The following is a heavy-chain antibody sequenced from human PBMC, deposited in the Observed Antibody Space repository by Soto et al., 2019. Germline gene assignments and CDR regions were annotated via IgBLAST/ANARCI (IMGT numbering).Heavy chain of an antibody. Sequence: SETMCDTNSVAEDYISDDDDCWSWNRQSPDKGLEWIGHIYDGGSTYSNPSLKSRVTVSIDTSKNQFSLQLSSMSAADTAVYYCTRGPSGDKVDYWGQGTLVTVSS. CDR2: IYDGGST. CDR3: TRGPSGDKVDY. CDR1: EDYISDDDDC. V-gene: IGHV4-30-4*01. D-gene: IGHD7-27*01. J-gene: IGHJ4*02.